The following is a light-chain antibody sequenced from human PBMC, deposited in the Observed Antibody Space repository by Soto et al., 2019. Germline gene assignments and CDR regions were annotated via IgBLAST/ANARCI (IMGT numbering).Light chain of an antibody. V-gene: IGKV3-20*01. J-gene: IGKJ1*01. CDR3: QQYDSPVWA. CDR1: QTVDSRY. Sequence: EIVLTQSPGTLSLSPGETATLSCRASQTVDSRYLAWYQQKRGQAPTLLIYATSSRATGVPDRFSGGGSGPDLTLTIRRLEPEDFAVYYCQQYDSPVWAFGPGTKVDI. CDR2: ATS.